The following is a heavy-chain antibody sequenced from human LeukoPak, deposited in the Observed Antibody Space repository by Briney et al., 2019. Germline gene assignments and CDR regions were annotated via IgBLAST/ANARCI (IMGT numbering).Heavy chain of an antibody. Sequence: SETLSLTCTVSGGSISSGDYYWSWIRQPPGKGLEWIGYIYYSGSTYYNPSLKGRVTISVDTSKNQFSLKLSSVTAADTAVYYCARDGSGSYYFDYWGQGTLVTVSS. D-gene: IGHD6-19*01. V-gene: IGHV4-30-4*08. CDR3: ARDGSGSYYFDY. J-gene: IGHJ4*02. CDR1: GGSISSGDYY. CDR2: IYYSGST.